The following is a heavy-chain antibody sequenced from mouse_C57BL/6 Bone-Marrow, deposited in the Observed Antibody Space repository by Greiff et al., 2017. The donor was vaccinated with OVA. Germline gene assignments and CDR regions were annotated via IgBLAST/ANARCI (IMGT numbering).Heavy chain of an antibody. CDR1: GYTFTDYY. CDR3: AREGLDY. V-gene: IGHV1-76*01. CDR2: IYPGSGNT. Sequence: VQLQQSGAELVRPGASAKLSCKASGYTFTDYYINWVKQRPGQGLEWIARIYPGSGNTYYNEKFKGKATLTAEKSSSTAYMQLSSLTSEDSAVYFCAREGLDYWGQGTTLTVSS. J-gene: IGHJ2*01.